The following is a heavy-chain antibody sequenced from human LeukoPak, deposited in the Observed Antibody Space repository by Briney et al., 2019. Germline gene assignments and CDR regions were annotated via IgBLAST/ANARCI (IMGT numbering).Heavy chain of an antibody. CDR1: GGSIGTFY. V-gene: IGHV4-4*07. CDR3: ARSEYVTFDY. D-gene: IGHD3-16*01. J-gene: IGHJ4*02. Sequence: PAGTLSLTCSVSGGSIGTFYWNWIRQPAGKGLERIGRIWSSGTTNYNPFLKSRVTMSLDTSKNQVSLNLISVTAADTALYYCARSEYVTFDYWGRGTVVIVSS. CDR2: IWSSGTT.